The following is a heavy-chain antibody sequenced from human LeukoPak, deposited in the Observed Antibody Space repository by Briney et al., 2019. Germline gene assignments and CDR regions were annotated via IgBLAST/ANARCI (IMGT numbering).Heavy chain of an antibody. V-gene: IGHV3-74*01. D-gene: IGHD6-19*01. J-gene: IGHJ4*02. CDR2: INSDGRST. CDR1: GFTLFSYW. Sequence: GGSLRLSCAASGFTLFSYWMHWVRQAPGKGLVWVSRINSDGRSTSYADSVRGRFTISRDNAKNALYLQMNSLRAEDTAVYYCARDPDRSGWSTFEYWGQGTLVTVSS. CDR3: ARDPDRSGWSTFEY.